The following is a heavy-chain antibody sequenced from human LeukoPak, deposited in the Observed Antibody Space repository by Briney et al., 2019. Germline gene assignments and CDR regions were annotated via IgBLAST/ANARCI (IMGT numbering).Heavy chain of an antibody. CDR3: ARVIRQWLVTDAFDI. Sequence: GGSLRLSCAASGFTFSSYGMHWVRQAPGKGLEWVAVIWYDGSNKYYADSVKGRFTISRDNSKNTLYLQMNSLRAEDTAVYYCARVIRQWLVTDAFDIWGQGTMVTVSS. J-gene: IGHJ3*02. CDR2: IWYDGSNK. CDR1: GFTFSSYG. D-gene: IGHD6-19*01. V-gene: IGHV3-33*01.